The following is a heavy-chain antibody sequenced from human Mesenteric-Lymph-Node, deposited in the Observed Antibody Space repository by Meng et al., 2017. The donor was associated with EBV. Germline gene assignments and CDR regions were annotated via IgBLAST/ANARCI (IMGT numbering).Heavy chain of an antibody. CDR1: GDTFSTYA. CDR2: IIPLFGPP. Sequence: QVQLVQVGAEVKKPGSSVKVSCKTSGDTFSTYAITWVRQAPGQGPEWMGGIIPLFGPPNYAQKFQGRVTIIADESTNTAYMELSSLRSEDTAVYYCARDRDAYNYYFDYWGQGTLVTVSS. V-gene: IGHV1-69*01. CDR3: ARDRDAYNYYFDY. J-gene: IGHJ4*02. D-gene: IGHD5-24*01.